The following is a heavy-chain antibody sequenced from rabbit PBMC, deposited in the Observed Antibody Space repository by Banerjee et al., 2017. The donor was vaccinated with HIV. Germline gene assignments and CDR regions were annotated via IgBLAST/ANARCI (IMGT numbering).Heavy chain of an antibody. CDR1: GFDFISYY. CDR3: ARGTGWNFNL. J-gene: IGHJ4*01. CDR2: IYTGDGKV. V-gene: IGHV1S43*01. D-gene: IGHD4-1*01. Sequence: QEQLKETGGGLVQPGGSLKLSCKASGFDFISYYMSWVRQAPGKGLEWIACIYTGDGKVYYASWAKGRFTITRNTNQNTVDLKMTSLTAADTATYFCARGTGWNFNLWGQGTLVTVS.